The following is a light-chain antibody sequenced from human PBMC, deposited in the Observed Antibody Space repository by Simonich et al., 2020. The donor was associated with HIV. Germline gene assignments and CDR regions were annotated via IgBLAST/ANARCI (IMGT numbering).Light chain of an antibody. Sequence: DIQMTQSPSTLSGSVGDRVTITCRASQSISSWLAWYQQKPGKAPKLLIYKASSLESRVPSRFSGSGSGTEFTLTISSLQPDDFATYYCQQYNSYSRTFGQGTKVEIK. CDR3: QQYNSYSRT. CDR2: KAS. V-gene: IGKV1-5*03. CDR1: QSISSW. J-gene: IGKJ1*01.